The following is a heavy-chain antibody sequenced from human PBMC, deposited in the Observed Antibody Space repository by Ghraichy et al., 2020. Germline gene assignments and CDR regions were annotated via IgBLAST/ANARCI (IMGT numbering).Heavy chain of an antibody. Sequence: GESLNISCAASGFTFSSYGMHWVRQAPGKGLEWVAVISYDGSNKYYADSVKGRFTISRDNSKNTLYLQMNSLRAEDTAVYYCAKGKSGYSYSHYYMDVWGKGTTVTVSS. D-gene: IGHD5-18*01. CDR1: GFTFSSYG. CDR2: ISYDGSNK. J-gene: IGHJ6*03. V-gene: IGHV3-30*18. CDR3: AKGKSGYSYSHYYMDV.